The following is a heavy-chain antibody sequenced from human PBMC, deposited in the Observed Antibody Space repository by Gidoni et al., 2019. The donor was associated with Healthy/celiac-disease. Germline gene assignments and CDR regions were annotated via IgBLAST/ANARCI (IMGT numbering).Heavy chain of an antibody. CDR3: ARTYSSGSHYYYGMDV. V-gene: IGHV1-69*06. D-gene: IGHD6-19*01. Sequence: QVQLVQSGAEVKKPGSWVKVSCKASGGTFSSYAISWVRQAPGQGLEWMGGIIPIFGTANYAQKFPGRVTITADKSTSTAYMELSSLRSEDTAVYYCARTYSSGSHYYYGMDVWGQGTTVTVSS. CDR1: GGTFSSYA. J-gene: IGHJ6*02. CDR2: IIPIFGTA.